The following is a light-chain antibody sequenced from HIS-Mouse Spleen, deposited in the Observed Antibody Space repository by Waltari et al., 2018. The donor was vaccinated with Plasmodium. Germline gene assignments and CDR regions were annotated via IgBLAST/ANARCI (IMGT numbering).Light chain of an antibody. Sequence: SYELTQPLSVSVALGQTARITCGGNNIGSKHVQWYKQKPGQAPVLVIDRDSNRPSGIPERFSGSNSGNTATLTISRAQAGDEADYYCQVWDSSTVFGGGTKLTVL. V-gene: IGLV3-9*01. CDR2: RDS. J-gene: IGLJ3*02. CDR3: QVWDSSTV. CDR1: NIGSKH.